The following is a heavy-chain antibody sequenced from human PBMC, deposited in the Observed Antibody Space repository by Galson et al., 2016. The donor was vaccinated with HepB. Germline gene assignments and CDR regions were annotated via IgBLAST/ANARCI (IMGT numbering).Heavy chain of an antibody. D-gene: IGHD2/OR15-2a*01. J-gene: IGHJ4*02. CDR2: IKEDGTVE. CDR3: ARDMYTTARDY. CDR1: GFTFKTYW. V-gene: IGHV3-7*01. Sequence: SLRLSCAASGFTFKTYWMSWLRQAPGKGLEREANIKEDGTVENYVDSVKGRFTISRDNAKSSFYLQMNNLRAEDTGVYYCARDMYTTARDYWGQGTLVTVSS.